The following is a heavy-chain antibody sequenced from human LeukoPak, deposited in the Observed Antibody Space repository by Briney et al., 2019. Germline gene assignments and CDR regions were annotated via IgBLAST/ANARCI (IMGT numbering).Heavy chain of an antibody. V-gene: IGHV3-23*01. J-gene: IGHJ4*02. CDR3: AKGRVGVVSHYYFDF. D-gene: IGHD3-3*01. CDR2: ISDGGGST. CDR1: GFSFSSYA. Sequence: GGSLRLSRAASGFSFSSYAMGWVRQAPGKGLEWVSSISDGGGSTSYADSVRGRFIISRDNSKSTLYLQMNSLRVEDTALYYCAKGRVGVVSHYYFDFWGQGTLVTVSS.